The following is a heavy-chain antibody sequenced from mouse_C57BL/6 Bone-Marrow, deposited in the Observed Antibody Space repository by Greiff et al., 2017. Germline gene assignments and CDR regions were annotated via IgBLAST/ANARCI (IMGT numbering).Heavy chain of an antibody. J-gene: IGHJ1*03. CDR1: GYTFTDYY. Sequence: VQLQQSGPELVKPGASVKISCKASGYTFTDYYMNWVKQSHGKSLEWIGDINPNNGGTSYNQKFKGKATLTVDKSSSTAYMELRSLTSEDSAVYYCARDYYGSSYDFDVWGTGTTVTVSS. CDR2: INPNNGGT. CDR3: ARDYYGSSYDFDV. V-gene: IGHV1-26*01. D-gene: IGHD1-1*01.